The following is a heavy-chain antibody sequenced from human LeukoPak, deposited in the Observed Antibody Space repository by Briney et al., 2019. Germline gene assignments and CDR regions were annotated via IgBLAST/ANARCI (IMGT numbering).Heavy chain of an antibody. CDR1: GYSFTSYW. CDR2: IHPPDSET. J-gene: IGHJ3*02. D-gene: IGHD5-24*01. CDR3: ARSPRDGYHDAFDI. Sequence: GESLKISCKGSGYSFTSYWIGWVRQMPGKGLEWMGIIHPPDSETKYSPSFQGQVTISADKSITTAYLQWSSLKASDTAIYYCARSPRDGYHDAFDIWGQGTMVTVSS. V-gene: IGHV5-51*01.